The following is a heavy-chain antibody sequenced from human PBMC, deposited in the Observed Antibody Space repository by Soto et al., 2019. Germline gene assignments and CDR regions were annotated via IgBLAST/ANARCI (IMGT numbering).Heavy chain of an antibody. Sequence: QVQLVQSGAEVKKLGASVKVSCKASGYTFTSYGISWVRQAPGQGLEWMGWISAYNGNTNYAQKLQGRVTMTTDTSTSTAYMELRSLRSDDTAVYYCARDQSVDIVATTDQNWFDPWGQGTLVTVSS. V-gene: IGHV1-18*01. CDR1: GYTFTSYG. CDR3: ARDQSVDIVATTDQNWFDP. CDR2: ISAYNGNT. D-gene: IGHD5-12*01. J-gene: IGHJ5*02.